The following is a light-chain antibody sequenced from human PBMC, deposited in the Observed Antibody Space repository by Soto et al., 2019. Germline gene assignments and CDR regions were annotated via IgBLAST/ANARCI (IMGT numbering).Light chain of an antibody. Sequence: IVMTQSPATLSVSPGERAKFSCRASQSVRNNLAWFQQKPGQAPRLLIYGASTRATGIPARFSGSGSGTEFTLTISRLQSEDFAVYYCQQYNNWPLTFGGGSKVEIK. CDR2: GAS. CDR3: QQYNNWPLT. V-gene: IGKV3-15*01. CDR1: QSVRNN. J-gene: IGKJ4*01.